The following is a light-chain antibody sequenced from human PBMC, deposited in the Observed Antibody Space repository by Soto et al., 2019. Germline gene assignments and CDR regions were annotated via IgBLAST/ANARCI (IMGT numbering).Light chain of an antibody. Sequence: DIQMTQSPSTLSASVGDRVTITSRSSQSISVLLSWFQQKPGNAPKLLIYKASTLESGVPSRFSGSGSGTEFTFTISSLQPDDSATYYCQQYNNRWTFGQGTKVDIK. J-gene: IGKJ1*01. CDR3: QQYNNRWT. CDR2: KAS. CDR1: QSISVL. V-gene: IGKV1-5*03.